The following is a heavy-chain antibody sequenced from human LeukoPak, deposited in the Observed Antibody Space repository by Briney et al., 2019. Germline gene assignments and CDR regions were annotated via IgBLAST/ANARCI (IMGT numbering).Heavy chain of an antibody. V-gene: IGHV3-9*01. D-gene: IGHD3-10*01. J-gene: IGHJ4*02. Sequence: PGRSLRLSCAASGFTFDDYAMHWVRQAPGKGLEWVSGISWNSGSIGYADSVKGRFTISRDNAKNSLYLQMNSLRAEDTAVYYCARAGGSGSYYGYWGQGTLVTVSS. CDR2: ISWNSGSI. CDR3: ARAGGSGSYYGY. CDR1: GFTFDDYA.